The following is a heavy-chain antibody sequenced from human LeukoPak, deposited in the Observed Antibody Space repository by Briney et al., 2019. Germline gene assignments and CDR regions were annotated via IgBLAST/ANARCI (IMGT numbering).Heavy chain of an antibody. J-gene: IGHJ4*02. Sequence: PGGSLRLSCAASGFTFSSYAMSWVRQAPGKGLEWVSAISGSGDSTYYADSVKGRFTISRDNSKNTLYLQMNSLRAEDTAVYYCAKDDTVTTRSTYYFDYWGQGTLVTVSS. D-gene: IGHD4-17*01. CDR3: AKDDTVTTRSTYYFDY. V-gene: IGHV3-23*01. CDR1: GFTFSSYA. CDR2: ISGSGDST.